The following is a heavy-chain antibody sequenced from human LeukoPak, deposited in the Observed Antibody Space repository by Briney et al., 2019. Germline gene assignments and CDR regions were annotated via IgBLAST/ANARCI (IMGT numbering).Heavy chain of an antibody. Sequence: ASVKVSCRASGYTFTSYGISWVRQAPGQGLEWMGWISAYNGDTNYAQRLQGRVTMTTDTSTSAAYMELRSLRSDDTAVYYCARAEDWGPDWYFDLWGRGTLVTVSS. D-gene: IGHD7-27*01. V-gene: IGHV1-18*01. J-gene: IGHJ2*01. CDR2: ISAYNGDT. CDR3: ARAEDWGPDWYFDL. CDR1: GYTFTSYG.